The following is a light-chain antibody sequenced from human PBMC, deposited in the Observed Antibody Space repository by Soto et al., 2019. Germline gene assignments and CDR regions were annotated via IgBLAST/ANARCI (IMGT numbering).Light chain of an antibody. J-gene: IGLJ2*01. CDR1: SNDVGFSKF. CDR3: CSYATSGVV. Sequence: QSALTQPASVSASPGQSITISCTATSNDVGFSKFVSWYPQQPGKSPQVLVYEGTKRPSGVSLRFSGSHSVNAASLTISDIHIEDEADYYCCSYATSGVVFGGGTKLTVL. V-gene: IGLV2-23*01. CDR2: EGT.